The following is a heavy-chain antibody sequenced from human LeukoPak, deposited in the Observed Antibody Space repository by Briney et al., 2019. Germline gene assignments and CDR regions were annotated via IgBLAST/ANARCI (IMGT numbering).Heavy chain of an antibody. CDR2: IYYSGST. D-gene: IGHD3-3*01. V-gene: IGHV4-39*07. CDR1: GGSISSSSYY. CDR3: AREPPTGHVLRFLDRGPYYYYMDV. Sequence: SETLSLTCTVSGGSISSSSYYWGWIRQPPGKGLEWIGSIYYSGSTYYNPSLKSRVTISVDTSKNQFSLKLSSVTAADMAMYYCAREPPTGHVLRFLDRGPYYYYMDVWGKGTTVTVSS. J-gene: IGHJ6*03.